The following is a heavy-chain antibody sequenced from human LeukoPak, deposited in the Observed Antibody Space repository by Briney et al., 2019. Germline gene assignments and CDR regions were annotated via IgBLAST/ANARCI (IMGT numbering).Heavy chain of an antibody. CDR2: IYTSGNT. CDR3: ARSTVVTGRYYYYYMDV. CDR1: GGSISNYY. V-gene: IGHV4-4*07. D-gene: IGHD2-21*02. Sequence: SETLSLTCTVSGGSISNYYWSWIRQPAGKGLEWIGHIYTSGNTNYNPSLKSRVTLSVDTSKNQFSLRLSTVTAADTAVYYCARSTVVTGRYYYYYMDVWGKGTTVTVSS. J-gene: IGHJ6*03.